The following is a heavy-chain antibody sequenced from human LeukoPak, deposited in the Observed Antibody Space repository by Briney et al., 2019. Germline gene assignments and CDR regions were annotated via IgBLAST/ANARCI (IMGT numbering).Heavy chain of an antibody. J-gene: IGHJ4*02. CDR2: INPNSGGT. Sequence: ASVKVSCKASGYTFTGYYMHWVRQAPGQGLEWMGWINPNSGGTNYAQKFQGRVTMTRDTSISTAYMELSRLRSDDTAVYYCARGKGTAIWFGELYLDYWGQGTLVTVSS. D-gene: IGHD3-10*01. CDR3: ARGKGTAIWFGELYLDY. V-gene: IGHV1-2*02. CDR1: GYTFTGYY.